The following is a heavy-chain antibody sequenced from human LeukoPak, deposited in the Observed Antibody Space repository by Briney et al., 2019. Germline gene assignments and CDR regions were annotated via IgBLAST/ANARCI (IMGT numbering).Heavy chain of an antibody. CDR3: ARVGSPPRSDH. D-gene: IGHD6-13*01. CDR2: ISSSSSTI. CDR1: GFTFSSYW. J-gene: IGHJ4*02. Sequence: GGSLRLSCVASGFTFSSYWMSWVRQAPGKGLEWVSYISSSSSTIYYADSVKGRFTISRDNAKNSLYLQMNSLRAEDTAVYYCARVGSPPRSDHWGQGTLVTVSS. V-gene: IGHV3-48*01.